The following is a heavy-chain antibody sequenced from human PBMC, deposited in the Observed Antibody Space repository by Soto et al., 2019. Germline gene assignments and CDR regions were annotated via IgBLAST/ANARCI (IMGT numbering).Heavy chain of an antibody. CDR1: GFTFSDYY. D-gene: IGHD6-6*01. V-gene: IGHV3-11*01. CDR2: ITVYGSSI. Sequence: PGGSLRLSCAASGFTFSDYYMGWIRQAPGKGLEWVSYITVYGSSIYYADSVKGRFTTSRDNAKNSLYLQMDSLRAEDTAVYYCAGDRKYYLYYWGQGTLVTVSS. CDR3: AGDRKYYLYY. J-gene: IGHJ4*02.